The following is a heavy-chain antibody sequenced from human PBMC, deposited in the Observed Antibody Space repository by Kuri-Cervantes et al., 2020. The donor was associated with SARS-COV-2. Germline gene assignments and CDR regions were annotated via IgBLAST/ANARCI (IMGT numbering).Heavy chain of an antibody. D-gene: IGHD5-12*01. CDR2: ISSSSSTI. V-gene: IGHV3-48*01. CDR1: GFTFSSYS. J-gene: IGHJ4*02. Sequence: GESLKISCAASGFTFSSYSMNWVRQAPGKGLEWVSYISSSSSTIYYADSVKGRFTISRDNAKNSLYLQMNSLRAEDTAVYYCAKDRVRRGYSGYVILDHWGQGTLVTVSS. CDR3: AKDRVRRGYSGYVILDH.